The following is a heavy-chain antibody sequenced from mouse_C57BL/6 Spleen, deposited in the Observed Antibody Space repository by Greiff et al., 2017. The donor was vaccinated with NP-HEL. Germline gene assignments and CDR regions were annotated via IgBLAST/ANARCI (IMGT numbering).Heavy chain of an antibody. J-gene: IGHJ2*01. CDR2: IRNKANGYTT. CDR1: GFTFTDYY. D-gene: IGHD1-1*01. CDR3: ARVYPYGSSYYFDY. Sequence: EVKVVESGGGLVQPGGSLSLSCAASGFTFTDYYMSWVRQPPGKALEWLGFIRNKANGYTTEYSASVKGRFTISRDNSQSILYLQMNALRAEDSATYYCARVYPYGSSYYFDYWGQGTTLTVSS. V-gene: IGHV7-3*01.